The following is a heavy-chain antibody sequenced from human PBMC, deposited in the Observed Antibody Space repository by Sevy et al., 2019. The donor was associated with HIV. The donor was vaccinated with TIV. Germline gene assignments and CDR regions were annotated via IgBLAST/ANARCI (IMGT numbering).Heavy chain of an antibody. J-gene: IGHJ4*02. CDR2: ISYSRST. V-gene: IGHV4-31*03. CDR3: ARVDMRGHDN. Sequence: SETLSLTCTVSGGSISSGGYYWSWIRQHPGKGLEWIGYISYSRSTYYNPSLKSRVTISVDTSKNQFSLKLSSVTAADTAVYYCARVDMRGHDNWGQGTLVTVSS. CDR1: GGSISSGGYY. D-gene: IGHD2-15*01.